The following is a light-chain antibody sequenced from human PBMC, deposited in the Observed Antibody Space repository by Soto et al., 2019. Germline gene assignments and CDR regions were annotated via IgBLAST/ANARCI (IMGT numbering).Light chain of an antibody. Sequence: EIVMTQSPATLSGSLGERASLSCRASQSVSTNLAWYQQKPGQAPRLLIYDASTRATGIPARFSGSGSGTEFTLTITRRQSEDFAFYYCQQYNNWPPRITFGQGTRLDIK. CDR3: QQYNNWPPRIT. J-gene: IGKJ5*01. CDR2: DAS. V-gene: IGKV3-15*01. CDR1: QSVSTN.